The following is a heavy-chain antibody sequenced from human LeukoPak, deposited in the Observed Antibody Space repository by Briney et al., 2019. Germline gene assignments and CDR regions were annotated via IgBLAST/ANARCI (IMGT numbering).Heavy chain of an antibody. CDR3: ARRDSSGWFPFDY. D-gene: IGHD6-19*01. CDR2: IYYSGST. J-gene: IGHJ4*02. CDR1: GGSISSYY. V-gene: IGHV4-59*08. Sequence: SETLSLTCTVSGGSISSYYWSWIRQPPGKGLEWIGYIYYSGSTNYNPSLKSRVTISVDTSKNQFSLKLSSVTAADTAFYYCARRDSSGWFPFDYWGQGTLVTVSS.